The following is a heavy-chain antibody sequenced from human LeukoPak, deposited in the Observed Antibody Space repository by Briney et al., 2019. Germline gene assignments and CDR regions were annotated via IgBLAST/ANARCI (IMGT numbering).Heavy chain of an antibody. V-gene: IGHV3-23*01. CDR1: GFTFSSYA. CDR3: AKAHPDSRPIFGVVITPAGGMDV. Sequence: GGSLRLSCAASGFTFSSYAMSWVRQAPGKGLEWVSAISGSGGSTYYADSAKGRFTISRDNSKNTLYLQMNSLRAEDTAVYYCAKAHPDSRPIFGVVITPAGGMDVWGQGTTVTVSS. CDR2: ISGSGGST. J-gene: IGHJ6*02. D-gene: IGHD3-3*01.